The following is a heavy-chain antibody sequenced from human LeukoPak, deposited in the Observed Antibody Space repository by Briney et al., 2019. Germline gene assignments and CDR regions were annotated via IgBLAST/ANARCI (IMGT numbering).Heavy chain of an antibody. CDR3: AKAVVPAAMGFYYGMDV. V-gene: IGHV3-23*01. D-gene: IGHD2-2*01. J-gene: IGHJ6*02. CDR1: GFTFSGYS. Sequence: PGGSLRLSCTASGFTFSGYSMNWIRQAPGKGLEWVSAISGSGGSTYYADSVKGRFTISRDNSKNTLYLQMNSLRAEDTAVYYCAKAVVPAAMGFYYGMDVWGQGTTVTVSS. CDR2: ISGSGGST.